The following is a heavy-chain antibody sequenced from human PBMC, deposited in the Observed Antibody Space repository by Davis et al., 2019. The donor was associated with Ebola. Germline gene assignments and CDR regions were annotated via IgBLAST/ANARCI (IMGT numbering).Heavy chain of an antibody. V-gene: IGHV3-11*01. D-gene: IGHD3-10*01. Sequence: GESLKISCAASGFTFSDYYMTWIRQAPGKGLEWISYIGLSGSPTYYADSVKGRFSLSSDNAKNSLYLQMNSLRAEDTAVYYCAKGRYGSGKRGMDVWGQGTTVTVSS. J-gene: IGHJ6*02. CDR3: AKGRYGSGKRGMDV. CDR1: GFTFSDYY. CDR2: IGLSGSPT.